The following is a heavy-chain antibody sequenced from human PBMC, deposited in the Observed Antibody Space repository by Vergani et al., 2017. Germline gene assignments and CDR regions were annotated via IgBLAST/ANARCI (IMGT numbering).Heavy chain of an antibody. V-gene: IGHV3-23*01. CDR3: VKASFFWSGYYLDYYYYMDV. CDR1: GFTFSSYA. J-gene: IGHJ6*03. D-gene: IGHD3-3*01. CDR2: ISGSGGST. Sequence: EVQLLESGGGLVQPGGSLRLSCAASGFTFSSYAMSWVRQAPGKGLEWVSAISGSGGSTYYADSVKGRFTISRDNSKNTLYLQMNSLRAEDTAVYYCVKASFFWSGYYLDYYYYMDVWGKGTTVTVSS.